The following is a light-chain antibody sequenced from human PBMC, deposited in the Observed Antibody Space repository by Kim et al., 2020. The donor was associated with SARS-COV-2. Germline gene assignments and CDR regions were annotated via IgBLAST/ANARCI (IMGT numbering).Light chain of an antibody. CDR1: QSVSSN. J-gene: IGKJ2*01. Sequence: EIVMTQSPVTLSVSTGERATLSCRASQSVSSNLAWYQQTPGLAPRLLIYDASTRATGVPTRFSGSGSGTEFTLTISSLQSEDFAVYYCQQYNNWPPYTFGQGTKLEIK. V-gene: IGKV3-15*01. CDR2: DAS. CDR3: QQYNNWPPYT.